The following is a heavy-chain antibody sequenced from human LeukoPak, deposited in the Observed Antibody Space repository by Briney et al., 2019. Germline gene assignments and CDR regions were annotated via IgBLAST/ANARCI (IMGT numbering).Heavy chain of an antibody. V-gene: IGHV3-30*18. Sequence: GGSLRLSCAASGFTFSSYGMHWVRQAPGKGLEWVAVISYDGSNKYYADSVKGRFTISRDNSKNTLYLQMNSLRAEDTAVYYCAKWAVPVDDAFDIWGQGTMVTVSS. J-gene: IGHJ3*02. CDR3: AKWAVPVDDAFDI. CDR1: GFTFSSYG. CDR2: ISYDGSNK. D-gene: IGHD6-19*01.